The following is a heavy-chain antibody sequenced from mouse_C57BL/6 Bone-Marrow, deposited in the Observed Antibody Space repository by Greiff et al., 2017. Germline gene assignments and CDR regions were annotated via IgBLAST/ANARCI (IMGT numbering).Heavy chain of an antibody. CDR3: ARELYYSNYNAMDY. CDR1: GYSFTGYY. Sequence: VQLQQSGPELVKPGASVKISCKASGYSFTGYYMNWVKQSPEKSLEWIGEINPSTGGTTYNQKFKAKATLTVDKSSSTAYMQLKSLTSEDSAVYYCARELYYSNYNAMDYWGQGTSVTVSS. D-gene: IGHD2-5*01. J-gene: IGHJ4*01. CDR2: INPSTGGT. V-gene: IGHV1-42*01.